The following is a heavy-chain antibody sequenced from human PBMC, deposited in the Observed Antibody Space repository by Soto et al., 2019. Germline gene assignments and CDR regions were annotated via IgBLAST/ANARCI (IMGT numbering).Heavy chain of an antibody. J-gene: IGHJ6*02. CDR2: ISGSGGST. CDR3: AKVTGGVLRDSSSCYGIDV. D-gene: IGHD6-13*01. V-gene: IGHV3-23*01. Sequence: GGSLRLSCAASGFTFSSYAMSWVRQAPGKGMEWVSAISGSGGSTYYADSVKGRFTISRDNSKNTLYLQMNSLRAEHTAVYYCAKVTGGVLRDSSSCYGIDVWGQGTTVTVSS. CDR1: GFTFSSYA.